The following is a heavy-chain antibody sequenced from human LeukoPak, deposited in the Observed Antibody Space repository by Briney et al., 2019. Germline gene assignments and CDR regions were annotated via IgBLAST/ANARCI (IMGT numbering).Heavy chain of an antibody. J-gene: IGHJ5*02. Sequence: SETLSLTCTVSGGSISSSSYYWGWIRQPPGKGLEWIGSIYYSGSTYYNPSLKSRVTISVDTSKNQFSLKLSSVTAADTAVYYCAILSFWSGSDSWGQGTLVTVSS. D-gene: IGHD3-3*01. V-gene: IGHV4-39*01. CDR1: GGSISSSSYY. CDR3: AILSFWSGSDS. CDR2: IYYSGST.